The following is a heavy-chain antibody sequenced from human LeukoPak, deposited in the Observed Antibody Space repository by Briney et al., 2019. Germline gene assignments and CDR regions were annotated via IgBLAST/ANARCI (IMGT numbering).Heavy chain of an antibody. V-gene: IGHV3-23*01. D-gene: IGHD3-9*01. Sequence: GGSLRLSCAASGFTFSSYAMSWVRQAPGKGLEWVSAISGSGGSTYYADSVKGRFTISRDNSKNTLYLQMNSLRAEDTAVYYCAKVPAYILTGHDAFDIWGQGTMVTVSS. CDR1: GFTFSSYA. CDR2: ISGSGGST. J-gene: IGHJ3*02. CDR3: AKVPAYILTGHDAFDI.